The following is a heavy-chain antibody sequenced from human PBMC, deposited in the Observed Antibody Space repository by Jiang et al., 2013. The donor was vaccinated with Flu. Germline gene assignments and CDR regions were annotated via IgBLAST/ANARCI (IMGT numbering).Heavy chain of an antibody. V-gene: IGHV4-59*01. D-gene: IGHD3-22*01. J-gene: IGHJ4*02. CDR3: ARGTHYYDSSGYYFDY. CDR2: IYYSGST. CDR1: GGSISSYY. Sequence: KPSETLSLTCTVSGGSISSYYWSWIRQPPGKGLEWIGYIYYSGSTNYNPSLKSRVTISVDTSKNQFSLKLSSVTAADTAVYYCARGTHYYDSSGYYFDYWGQGTLVTVSS.